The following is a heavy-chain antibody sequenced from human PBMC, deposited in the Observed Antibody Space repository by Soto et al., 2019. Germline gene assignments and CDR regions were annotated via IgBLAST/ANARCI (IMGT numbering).Heavy chain of an antibody. Sequence: SETLSLTCAVYGGSFSGYYWSWIRQPPGKGPEWIGEINHSGSTNYNPSLKSRVTISVDTSKNQFSLKLSSVTAADTAVYYCAYARTRLYYFDYWGQGTLVTVSS. D-gene: IGHD1-7*01. CDR1: GGSFSGYY. V-gene: IGHV4-34*01. CDR2: INHSGST. J-gene: IGHJ4*02. CDR3: AYARTRLYYFDY.